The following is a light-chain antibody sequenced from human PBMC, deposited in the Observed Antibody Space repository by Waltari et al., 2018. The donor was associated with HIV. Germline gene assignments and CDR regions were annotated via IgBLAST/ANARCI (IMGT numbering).Light chain of an antibody. CDR1: SSNVGSDDL. Sequence: QSALTQPASVSGSPGQSITISCTGTSSNVGSDDLVSWYQQHPGEAPKLIFYEVTKRPSGFSNRFSGSKSGNTASLTISGLQAEDEADYYCCSCPRSGIRYVFGTGTKVTVL. CDR3: CSCPRSGIRYV. CDR2: EVT. J-gene: IGLJ1*01. V-gene: IGLV2-23*02.